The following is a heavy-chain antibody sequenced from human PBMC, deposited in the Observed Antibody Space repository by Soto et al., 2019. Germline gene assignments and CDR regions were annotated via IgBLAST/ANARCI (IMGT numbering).Heavy chain of an antibody. D-gene: IGHD2-21*01. CDR2: IYYSGST. V-gene: IGHV4-59*01. CDR3: ARDGGEGDGMDV. Sequence: TLSLTCTASGGSISSYYWSRIRQPPGKGLEWIGYIYYSGSTNYNPSLKSRVTISVDTSKNQFSLKLSSVTAADTAVYYCARDGGEGDGMDVWGQGTTVTVSS. J-gene: IGHJ6*02. CDR1: GGSISSYY.